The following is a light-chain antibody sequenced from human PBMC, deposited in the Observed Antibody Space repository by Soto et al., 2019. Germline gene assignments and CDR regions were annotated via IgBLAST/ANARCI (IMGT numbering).Light chain of an antibody. CDR2: SNN. J-gene: IGLJ1*01. CDR1: SSNIGSNT. CDR3: AAWDDSLNGHV. V-gene: IGLV1-44*01. Sequence: QSVLTQPHSASGTPGQRVTISCSGSSSNIGSNTVNWYQQLPGTAPKLLIYSNNQRPSGVPDRFSRSKSGTSASLAISGLESEYEADYYCAAWDDSLNGHVFGTGTKVTVL.